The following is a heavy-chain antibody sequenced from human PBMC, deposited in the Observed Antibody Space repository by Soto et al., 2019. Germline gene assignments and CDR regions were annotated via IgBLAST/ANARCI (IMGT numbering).Heavy chain of an antibody. J-gene: IGHJ4*02. Sequence: QVQLQESGPGLVKPSQTLSLTCTVSGGSISSGDYYWSWIRQPPGKGLEWIGYIYYSGSTYYNPSLKSRVTXLVXTXTNQFSLKLSSVTAADTAVYYCARGDSDILTGYLDYWGQGTLVTVSS. CDR1: GGSISSGDYY. CDR3: ARGDSDILTGYLDY. CDR2: IYYSGST. V-gene: IGHV4-30-4*01. D-gene: IGHD3-9*01.